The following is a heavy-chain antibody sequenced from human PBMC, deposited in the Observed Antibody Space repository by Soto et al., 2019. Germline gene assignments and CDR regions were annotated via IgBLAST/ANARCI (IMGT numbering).Heavy chain of an antibody. CDR2: ISGSGGST. Sequence: EVQLLESGGGLVQPGGSLRLSCAASGFTFSSYAMSWVRQAPGKGLEWVSAISGSGGSTYYADSVKGRFTISRDNSKNTLYLQMKSLRAEDTAVYYCAKGLAVSYYYYMDVWGKGTTVTVSS. J-gene: IGHJ6*03. V-gene: IGHV3-23*01. CDR1: GFTFSSYA. CDR3: AKGLAVSYYYYMDV. D-gene: IGHD4-4*01.